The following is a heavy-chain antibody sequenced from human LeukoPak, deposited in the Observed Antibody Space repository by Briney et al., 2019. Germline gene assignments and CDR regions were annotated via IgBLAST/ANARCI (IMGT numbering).Heavy chain of an antibody. CDR1: GSTFSSYG. V-gene: IGHV3-30*18. J-gene: IGHJ3*02. CDR2: ISYDRSNK. CDR3: AKDGNYCDSSGYYPDAFDI. D-gene: IGHD3-22*01. Sequence: GRSLRLSCAASGSTFSSYGMHWVRQAPGKGLEWVAVISYDRSNKYYADSVKGRFTISRDNSKNTLYLQMNSLRAEDTAVYYCAKDGNYCDSSGYYPDAFDIWGQGTMVTVSS.